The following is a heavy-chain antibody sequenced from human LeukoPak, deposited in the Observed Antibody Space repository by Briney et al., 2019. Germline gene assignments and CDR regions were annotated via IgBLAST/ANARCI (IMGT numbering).Heavy chain of an antibody. D-gene: IGHD4-23*01. CDR3: ARRYGGNSPWDY. CDR2: IYYSGST. CDR1: GDSMTRDNYY. Sequence: SQTLSLTCSVSGDSMTRDNYYWGWIRQPPGKGLEWIGSIYYSGSTNYNPSLKSRVTISVDTSKNQFSLKLSSVTAADTAVYYCARRYGGNSPWDYWGQGTLVTVSS. V-gene: IGHV4-39*07. J-gene: IGHJ4*02.